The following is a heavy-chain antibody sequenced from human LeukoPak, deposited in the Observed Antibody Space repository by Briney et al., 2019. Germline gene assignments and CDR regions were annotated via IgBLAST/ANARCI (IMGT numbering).Heavy chain of an antibody. CDR2: ISYGGSNK. V-gene: IGHV3-30*04. CDR3: ARVTAMVTYFDY. Sequence: PGGSLRLSCAASGFTFSSYAMHWVRQAPGKGLEWVAVISYGGSNKYYADSVKGRFTISRDNSKNTLYLQMNSLRAEDTAVYYCARVTAMVTYFDYWGQGTLVTVSS. D-gene: IGHD5-18*01. CDR1: GFTFSSYA. J-gene: IGHJ4*02.